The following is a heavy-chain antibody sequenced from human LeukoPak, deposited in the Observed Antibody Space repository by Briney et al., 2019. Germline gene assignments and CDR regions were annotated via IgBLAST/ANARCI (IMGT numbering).Heavy chain of an antibody. CDR2: INPNSGGT. CDR1: GYTVTGYY. D-gene: IGHD2-21*01. J-gene: IGHJ4*02. V-gene: IGHV1-2*02. CDR3: ARAKGLGCGGDCYYVFDY. Sequence: ASVKVSCKASGYTVTGYYMRWVRQAPGQGLEWMGWINPNSGGTNYAQKFQGRVTMARDTSISTAYMGLSRLRSDDTAVYYCARAKGLGCGGDCYYVFDYWGQGTLVTVSS.